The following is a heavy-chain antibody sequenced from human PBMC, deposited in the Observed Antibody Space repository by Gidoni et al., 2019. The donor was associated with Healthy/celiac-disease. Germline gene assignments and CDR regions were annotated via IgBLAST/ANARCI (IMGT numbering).Heavy chain of an antibody. CDR2: IYYSGST. D-gene: IGHD2-15*01. Sequence: QVQLQESGPGLVKPSQTLSLPCTVSGGSISSGGYYWSWIRQHPGKGLEWIGYIYYSGSTYYNPSLKSRVTISVDTSKNQFSLKLSSVTAADTAVYYCAREGIVVVATDAFDIWGQGTMVTVSS. CDR1: GGSISSGGYY. V-gene: IGHV4-31*03. J-gene: IGHJ3*02. CDR3: AREGIVVVATDAFDI.